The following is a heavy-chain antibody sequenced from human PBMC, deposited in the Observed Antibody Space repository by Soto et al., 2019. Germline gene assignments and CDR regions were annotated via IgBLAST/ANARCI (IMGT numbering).Heavy chain of an antibody. V-gene: IGHV4-31*03. D-gene: IGHD2-15*01. CDR1: GGSISSGGYY. CDR3: ARDRKLAAPRHYYYMDV. J-gene: IGHJ6*03. CDR2: IYYSGST. Sequence: QVQLQESGPGLVKPSQTLSLTCTVSGGSISSGGYYWSWIRQHPGKGLEWIGYIYYSGSTYYNPCLKCRVTRSVETSKNKFYRQLSYVTAADTAVYYCARDRKLAAPRHYYYMDVWGKGTTVTVSS.